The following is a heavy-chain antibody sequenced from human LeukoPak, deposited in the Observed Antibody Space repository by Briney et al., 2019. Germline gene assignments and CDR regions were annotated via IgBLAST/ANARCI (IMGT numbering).Heavy chain of an antibody. CDR3: ARFNSPGRLATIVQYYFDY. CDR2: IKQDGGEK. V-gene: IGHV3-7*01. CDR1: GFTFSTYW. D-gene: IGHD5-24*01. Sequence: SGGSLRLSCAASGFTFSTYWMSWVRQAPGKGLEWVANIKQDGGEKYYVDSVKGRFTISRDNAKNSLYLQMNSLRAEDTAVYYCARFNSPGRLATIVQYYFDYWGQGTLVTVSA. J-gene: IGHJ4*02.